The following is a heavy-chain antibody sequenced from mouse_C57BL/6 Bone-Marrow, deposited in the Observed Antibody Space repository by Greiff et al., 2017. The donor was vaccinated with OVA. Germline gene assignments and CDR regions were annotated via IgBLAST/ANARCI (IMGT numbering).Heavy chain of an antibody. V-gene: IGHV1-58*01. D-gene: IGHD1-1*01. CDR2: IYIGNGYT. CDR3: ASRYYYGSSYGFDY. Sequence: VQLKESGAELVRPGSSVKMSCKTSGYTFTSYGINWVKQRPGQGLEWIGYIYIGNGYTEYNEKFKGKATLTSDTSSSTASMQLSSLTSEDSAIYFCASRYYYGSSYGFDYWGQGTTLTVSS. J-gene: IGHJ2*01. CDR1: GYTFTSYG.